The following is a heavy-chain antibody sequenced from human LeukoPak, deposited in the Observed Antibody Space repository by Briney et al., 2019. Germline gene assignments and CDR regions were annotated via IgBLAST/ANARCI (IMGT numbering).Heavy chain of an antibody. D-gene: IGHD6-19*01. V-gene: IGHV4-38-2*02. Sequence: SETLSLTCAVSGYSISSGYYWGWIRQPPGKGLEWIGSIYHSGSTYYNPSLKSRVTISVDTSKNQFSLKLSSVTAADTAVYYRARDGSSGWYADYWGQGTLVTVSS. CDR3: ARDGSSGWYADY. CDR2: IYHSGST. J-gene: IGHJ4*02. CDR1: GYSISSGYY.